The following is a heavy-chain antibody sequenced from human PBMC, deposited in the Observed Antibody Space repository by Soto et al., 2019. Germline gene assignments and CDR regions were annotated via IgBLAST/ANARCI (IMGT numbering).Heavy chain of an antibody. D-gene: IGHD3-3*01. J-gene: IGHJ4*02. CDR3: AKGVLRFLEWLFDY. CDR1: GFTFDDYA. V-gene: IGHV3-9*01. CDR2: VSWNSGSI. Sequence: EVQLVESGGGLVQPGRSLRLSCAASGFTFDDYAMHWVRQAPGKGLEWVSGVSWNSGSIGYVDSVKGRFTISRDNAKNSLYLQMNSLRAEDTALYYCAKGVLRFLEWLFDYWGQGTLVTVSS.